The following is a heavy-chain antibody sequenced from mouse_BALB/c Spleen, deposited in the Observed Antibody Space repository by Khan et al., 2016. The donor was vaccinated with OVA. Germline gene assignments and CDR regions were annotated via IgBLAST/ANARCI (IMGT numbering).Heavy chain of an antibody. V-gene: IGHV5-6*01. J-gene: IGHJ3*01. Sequence: EVELVESGGDLVKPGGSLNLSCEASGFTFSSYGMSWLRQTPDKRLEWVATISNGGSYTYYPDSVKGRFTISSDNAKNTLYLQMSSLKSGHTAMYYCASHRFTPPTAWLAYWGQGTLVTVSA. CDR1: GFTFSSYG. CDR3: ASHRFTPPTAWLAY. CDR2: ISNGGSYT. D-gene: IGHD1-2*01.